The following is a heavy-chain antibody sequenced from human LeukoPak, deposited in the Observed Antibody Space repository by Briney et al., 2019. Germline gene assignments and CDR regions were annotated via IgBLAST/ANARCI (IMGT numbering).Heavy chain of an antibody. CDR2: ISGSGGTT. CDR3: AKDPPSVVANAFHI. Sequence: GGSLRLSCAASGFTFSSSVMTWVRQAPGKGLEWVSTISGSGGTTYYADSVKGRFTISRDNSKNTLYLKMDSLRADDTAVYSCAKDPPSVVANAFHIWGQGTMVTVSS. J-gene: IGHJ3*02. D-gene: IGHD5-12*01. V-gene: IGHV3-23*01. CDR1: GFTFSSSV.